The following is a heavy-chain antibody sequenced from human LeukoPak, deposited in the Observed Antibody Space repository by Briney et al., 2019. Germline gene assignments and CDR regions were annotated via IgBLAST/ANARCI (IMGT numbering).Heavy chain of an antibody. V-gene: IGHV1-18*01. Sequence: ASVKVSCKASGYTFTSYDINWVRQATGQGLEWMGWMNPNSGDTNYAQKLQGRVTMTTDTSTSTAYMELRSLRSDDTAVYYCARDGWPMPSSFDYWGQGTLVTVSS. CDR1: GYTFTSYD. D-gene: IGHD2-2*01. CDR2: MNPNSGDT. J-gene: IGHJ4*02. CDR3: ARDGWPMPSSFDY.